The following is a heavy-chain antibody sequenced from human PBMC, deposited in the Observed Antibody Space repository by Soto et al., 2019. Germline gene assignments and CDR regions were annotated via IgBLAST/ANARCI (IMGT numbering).Heavy chain of an antibody. Sequence: QVQLQESGPGLVKPSQTLSLTCTVSGGSISSGGYYWSWIRQHPGKGLEWIGYIYYSGSTYYNPSRKSRAPISVDTSKNQFSLKLSSVTAADTAVYYYARVYDCCGGSCYRLDYWGQGTLVTVSS. CDR1: GGSISSGGYY. CDR2: IYYSGST. J-gene: IGHJ4*02. CDR3: ARVYDCCGGSCYRLDY. D-gene: IGHD2-15*01. V-gene: IGHV4-31*03.